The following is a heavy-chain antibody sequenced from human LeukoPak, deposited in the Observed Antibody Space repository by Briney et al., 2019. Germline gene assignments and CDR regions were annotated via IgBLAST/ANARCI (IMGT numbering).Heavy chain of an antibody. Sequence: SETLSLTCTVSGGSISSSSYYWGWIRQPPGKGLEWIGSIYYSGSTYYNPSLKSRVTISVDTSKNQFSLKLSSVTAADTAVYYCARASAVCSSTSCWPSMDFDLWGRGTLVTVSS. CDR3: ARASAVCSSTSCWPSMDFDL. V-gene: IGHV4-39*07. J-gene: IGHJ2*01. CDR2: IYYSGST. D-gene: IGHD2-2*01. CDR1: GGSISSSSYY.